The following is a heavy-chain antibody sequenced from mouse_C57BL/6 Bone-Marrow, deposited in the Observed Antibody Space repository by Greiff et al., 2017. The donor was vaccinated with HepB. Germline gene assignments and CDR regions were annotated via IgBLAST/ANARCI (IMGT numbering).Heavy chain of an antibody. CDR2: ISSGSSTI. Sequence: DVQLQESGGGLVKPGGSLKLSCAASGFTFSDYGMHWVRQAPEKGLEWVAYISSGSSTIYYADTVKGRFTISRDNAKNTLFLQMTSLRSEDTAMYYCAGFPYAMDYWGQGTSVTVSS. CDR3: AGFPYAMDY. J-gene: IGHJ4*01. V-gene: IGHV5-17*01. CDR1: GFTFSDYG.